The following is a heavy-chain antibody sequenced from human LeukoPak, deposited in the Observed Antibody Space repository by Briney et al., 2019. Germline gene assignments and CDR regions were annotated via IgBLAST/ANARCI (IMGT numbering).Heavy chain of an antibody. Sequence: SETLSLTRTVSGDSMTSYYWSWIRQPPGKGLEWIGNIYYSGTSNYNPSLRSRVTISEDTSKNQFSLELNSVTVADTAVYYCARHDQVSTSSPKFNDAFDIWGQGTMVTVSS. CDR3: ARHDQVSTSSPKFNDAFDI. D-gene: IGHD2-2*01. CDR1: GDSMTSYY. V-gene: IGHV4-59*08. J-gene: IGHJ3*02. CDR2: IYYSGTS.